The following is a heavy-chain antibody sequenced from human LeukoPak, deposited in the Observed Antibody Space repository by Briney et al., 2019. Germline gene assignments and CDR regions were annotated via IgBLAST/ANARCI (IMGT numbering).Heavy chain of an antibody. Sequence: ASVTVSCKASGYTFTGYYMHWVRQAPGQGLEWMGWINPNSGGTNYARKFQGRVTMTRDTSISTAYMELSRLRSDDTAVYYCARQWFGELYAFDIWGQGTMVTVSS. D-gene: IGHD3-10*01. J-gene: IGHJ3*02. CDR3: ARQWFGELYAFDI. CDR2: INPNSGGT. CDR1: GYTFTGYY. V-gene: IGHV1-2*02.